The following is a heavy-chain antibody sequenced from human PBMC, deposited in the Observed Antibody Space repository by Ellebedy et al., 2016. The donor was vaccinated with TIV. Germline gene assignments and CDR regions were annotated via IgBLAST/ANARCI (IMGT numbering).Heavy chain of an antibody. CDR3: ARGSLGYCSSRSCPSNWFDP. J-gene: IGHJ5*02. V-gene: IGHV1-2*02. CDR1: GYTFTDYL. Sequence: AASVKVSCKASGYTFTDYLMNWVRQAPGQGLEWVGWINPNSGGTNIAQEFQGGVTMTRDTSISTAYMELTRLRSDDTAVYYCARGSLGYCSSRSCPSNWFDPWGQGVLV. D-gene: IGHD2-2*01. CDR2: INPNSGGT.